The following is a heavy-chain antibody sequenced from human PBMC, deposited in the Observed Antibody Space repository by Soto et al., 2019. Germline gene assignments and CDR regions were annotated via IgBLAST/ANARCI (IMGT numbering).Heavy chain of an antibody. CDR2: IYPGDSDT. J-gene: IGHJ6*02. CDR1: GYSFTSYW. CDR3: AASIFYYGMDV. Sequence: WKRSGYSFTSYWSGWVGQMPGKGLEWMGIIYPGDSDTRYSPSFQGQVTISADKSISTAYLQWSSLKASDTALSYCAASIFYYGMDVWGQGTTDTVSS. V-gene: IGHV5-51*01.